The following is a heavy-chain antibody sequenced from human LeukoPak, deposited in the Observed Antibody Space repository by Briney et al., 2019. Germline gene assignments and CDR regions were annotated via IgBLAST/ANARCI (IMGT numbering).Heavy chain of an antibody. J-gene: IGHJ3*02. Sequence: GGSLRLSCAASGFTFSSYSMNWVRQAPGKGLEWVSAISGSGGSTYYADSVKGRFTISRDNSKNTLYLQMNSLRAEDTAVYYCAKSSYYYDSSGSPIWGQGTMVTVSS. D-gene: IGHD3-22*01. CDR2: ISGSGGST. CDR1: GFTFSSYS. CDR3: AKSSYYYDSSGSPI. V-gene: IGHV3-23*01.